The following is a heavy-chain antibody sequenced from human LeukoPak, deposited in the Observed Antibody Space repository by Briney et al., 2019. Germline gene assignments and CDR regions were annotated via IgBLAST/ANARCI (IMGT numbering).Heavy chain of an antibody. D-gene: IGHD3-3*01. CDR2: ISASNGNT. Sequence: ASVKVSCKTSGYTFTTYGINWVRQAPGQGLEWMGWISASNGNTNYAQKLQGRVTMTTDTSTSTAYMELRSLRSDDTAVYYCAREGSESEDYDFWSGYYKSWFDPWGQGTLVTVSS. V-gene: IGHV1-18*01. J-gene: IGHJ5*02. CDR3: AREGSESEDYDFWSGYYKSWFDP. CDR1: GYTFTTYG.